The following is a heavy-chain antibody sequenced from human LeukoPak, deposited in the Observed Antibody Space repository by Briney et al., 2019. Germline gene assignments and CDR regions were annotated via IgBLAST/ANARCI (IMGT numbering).Heavy chain of an antibody. V-gene: IGHV2-5*01. J-gene: IGHJ4*02. Sequence: SGPTLVNPTQTLTLTCTFSDFSLSTPGMGVGWIRQPPGKALEWLAFIYYNDDKRYSPSLRSRLPITRDTSKNQVVLAMTNMDTVDTATYYCAHLVVTIDWRSYFDYWGQGALVTVSS. D-gene: IGHD3-9*01. CDR1: DFSLSTPGMG. CDR2: IYYNDDK. CDR3: AHLVVTIDWRSYFDY.